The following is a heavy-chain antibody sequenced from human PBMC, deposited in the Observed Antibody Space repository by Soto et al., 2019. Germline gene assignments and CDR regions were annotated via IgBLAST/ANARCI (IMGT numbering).Heavy chain of an antibody. CDR1: GGSISSSSYY. Sequence: ETLSLTCTVSGGSISSSSYYWGWIRQPPGKGLEWIGSIYYSGSTYYNPSLKSRVTISVDTSKNQFSLKLSSVTAADTAVYYCVVGRDDSSGYDAFDIWGQGTMVTVSS. CDR3: VVGRDDSSGYDAFDI. J-gene: IGHJ3*02. CDR2: IYYSGST. V-gene: IGHV4-39*01. D-gene: IGHD3-22*01.